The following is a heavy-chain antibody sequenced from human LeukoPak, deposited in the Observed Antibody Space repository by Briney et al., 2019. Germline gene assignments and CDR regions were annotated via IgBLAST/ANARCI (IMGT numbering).Heavy chain of an antibody. J-gene: IGHJ5*02. Sequence: SETLSLTCAVSGGSISSGGYSWSWIRQPPGKGLEWIGYICHSGSTYYNPSLKSRVTISVDRSKNQFSLKLSSVTAADTAVYYCARVDYYDSSGYYYGWFDPWGQGTLVTVSS. CDR2: ICHSGST. V-gene: IGHV4-30-2*01. CDR1: GGSISSGGYS. CDR3: ARVDYYDSSGYYYGWFDP. D-gene: IGHD3-22*01.